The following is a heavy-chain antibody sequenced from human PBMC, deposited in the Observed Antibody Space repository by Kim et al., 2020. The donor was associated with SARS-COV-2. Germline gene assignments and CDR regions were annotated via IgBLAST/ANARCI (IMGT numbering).Heavy chain of an antibody. CDR3: ARVPAAKEVRLYCGGDCSFDC. CDR2: IYYSGST. CDR1: GGSISSGGYY. Sequence: SETLSLTCTVSGGSISSGGYYCSWIRQHPGKGLEWIGYIYYSGSTYYNPSLKSRVTISVDTSKNQFSLKLSSVTAADTAVYYCARVPAAKEVRLYCGGDCSFDCWGQGTLVTVSS. J-gene: IGHJ4*02. V-gene: IGHV4-31*03. D-gene: IGHD2-21*01.